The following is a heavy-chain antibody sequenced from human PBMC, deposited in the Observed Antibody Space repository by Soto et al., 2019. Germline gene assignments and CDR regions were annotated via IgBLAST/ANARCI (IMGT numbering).Heavy chain of an antibody. D-gene: IGHD3-22*01. J-gene: IGHJ5*02. CDR1: GYTFTSYY. V-gene: IGHV1-46*01. CDR3: ARDYYDSSGYYYWFDP. Sequence: ASVKVSCEASGYTFTSYYMHWVRQAPGQGLEWMGIINPSGGSTSYAQKFQGRVTMTRDTSTSTVYMELSSLRSEDTAVYYCARDYYDSSGYYYWFDPWGQGTLVTVSS. CDR2: INPSGGST.